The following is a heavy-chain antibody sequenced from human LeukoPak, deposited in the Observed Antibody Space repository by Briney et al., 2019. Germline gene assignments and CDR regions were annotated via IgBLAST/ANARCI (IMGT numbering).Heavy chain of an antibody. J-gene: IGHJ4*02. CDR2: IYYSGST. CDR1: GGSISSYY. CDR3: ARGKQQLVDFDY. V-gene: IGHV4-59*01. D-gene: IGHD6-13*01. Sequence: KPSETLSLTCTVSGGSISSYYWSWIRRPPGKGLEWIGYIYYSGSTNYNPSLKSRVTISVDTSKNQFSLKLSSVTAADTAVYYCARGKQQLVDFDYWGQGTLVTVSS.